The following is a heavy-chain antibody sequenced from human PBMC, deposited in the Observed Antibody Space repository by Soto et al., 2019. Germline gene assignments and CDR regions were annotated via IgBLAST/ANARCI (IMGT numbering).Heavy chain of an antibody. CDR1: GDSISSYY. CDR2: IYYSGST. D-gene: IGHD1-1*01. V-gene: IGHV4-59*08. CDR3: ARRPGTWDNWFDP. Sequence: PSETLSLTFTVSGDSISSYYWSWIRQPPGKGLEWIGYIYYSGSTNYNPSLKSRVTISVDTSKNQFSLKLSSVTAADTAVYYCARRPGTWDNWFDPWGQGTLVTVSS. J-gene: IGHJ5*02.